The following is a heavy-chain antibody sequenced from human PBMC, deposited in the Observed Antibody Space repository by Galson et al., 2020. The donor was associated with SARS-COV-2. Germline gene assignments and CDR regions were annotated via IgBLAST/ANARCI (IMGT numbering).Heavy chain of an antibody. CDR1: GYTFTANY. CDR3: TREPLSSGWAGDAFDV. CDR2: INPNSGGT. D-gene: IGHD6-19*01. V-gene: IGHV1-2*02. J-gene: IGHJ3*01. Sequence: ASVQVSCKASGYTFTANYIHWFRQAPGQGLEWMGWINPNSGGTNYAQSFQGRVTMTSDTTISTAYMEMSRLTYDDTAVYYCTREPLSSGWAGDAFDVWGQGTVVTVSS.